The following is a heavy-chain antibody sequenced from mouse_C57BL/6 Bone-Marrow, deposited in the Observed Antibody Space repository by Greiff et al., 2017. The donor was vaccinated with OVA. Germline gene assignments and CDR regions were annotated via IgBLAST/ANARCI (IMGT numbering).Heavy chain of an antibody. V-gene: IGHV1-82*01. CDR1: GYAFSSSW. J-gene: IGHJ2*01. D-gene: IGHD1-1*01. CDR2: IYPGDGDT. CDR3: ASLLLRGFDY. Sequence: QVQLQQSGPELVKPGASVKISCKASGYAFSSSWMNWVKQRPGKGLEWIGRIYPGDGDTNYNGKFKGKATLTADKSSSTAYMQLSSLTSGDSAVYFCASLLLRGFDYWGQGTTLTVSS.